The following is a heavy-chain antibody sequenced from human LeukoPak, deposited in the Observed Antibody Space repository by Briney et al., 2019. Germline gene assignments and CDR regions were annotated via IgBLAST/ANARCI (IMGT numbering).Heavy chain of an antibody. Sequence: PGGSLRLSCAASGFTFSSYAMSWVRQAPGKGLEWVSAISGSGGSTYYADSVKGRFTISRDNSKNALYLQMNSLRAEDTAVYYCAKARGYDSSGLDYWGQGTLVTVSS. J-gene: IGHJ4*02. V-gene: IGHV3-23*01. CDR3: AKARGYDSSGLDY. CDR1: GFTFSSYA. D-gene: IGHD3-22*01. CDR2: ISGSGGST.